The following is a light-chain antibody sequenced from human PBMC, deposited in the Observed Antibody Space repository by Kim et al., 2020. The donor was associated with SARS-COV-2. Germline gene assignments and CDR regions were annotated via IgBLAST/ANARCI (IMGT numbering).Light chain of an antibody. J-gene: IGKJ5*01. V-gene: IGKV3-20*01. CDR2: GAS. CDR3: QLYGSSPLIT. CDR1: QSVSSSY. Sequence: PGERATLSCRASQSVSSSYLAWYQHKPGQAPRLLIYGASRRATGIPNRFSGSGSGTDFTLTISRLEPEDFAVYYCQLYGSSPLITFGQGTRLEIK.